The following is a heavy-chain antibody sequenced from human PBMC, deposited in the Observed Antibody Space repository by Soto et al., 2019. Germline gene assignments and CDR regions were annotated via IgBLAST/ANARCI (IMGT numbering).Heavy chain of an antibody. CDR2: ISAYNGNT. V-gene: IGHV1-18*01. CDR3: AREGEYCSGGSCTRKYGMDV. J-gene: IGHJ6*02. CDR1: GYTFTSYG. Sequence: VKVSCKASGYTFTSYGISWVRRAPGQGLEWMGWISAYNGNTNYAQKLQGRVTMTTDTSTSTAYMELRSLRSDDTAVYYCAREGEYCSGGSCTRKYGMDVWGQGTTVTVSS. D-gene: IGHD2-15*01.